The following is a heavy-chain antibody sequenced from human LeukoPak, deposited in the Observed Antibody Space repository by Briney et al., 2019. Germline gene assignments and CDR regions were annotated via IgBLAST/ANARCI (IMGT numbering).Heavy chain of an antibody. CDR3: ARGGIAAAGSNWFDP. D-gene: IGHD6-13*01. J-gene: IGHJ5*02. Sequence: PSETLSLTCTVSGSSISSYYWSWIRQPPGKGLEWIGEINHSGSTNYNPSLKSRVTISVDTSKNQFSLKLSSVTAADTAVYYCARGGIAAAGSNWFDPWGQGTLVTVSS. CDR2: INHSGST. V-gene: IGHV4-34*01. CDR1: GSSISSYY.